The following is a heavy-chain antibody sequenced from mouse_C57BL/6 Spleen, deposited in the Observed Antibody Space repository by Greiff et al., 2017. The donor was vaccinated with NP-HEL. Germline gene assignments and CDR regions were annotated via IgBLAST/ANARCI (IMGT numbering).Heavy chain of an antibody. CDR1: GYAFSSSW. J-gene: IGHJ2*01. D-gene: IGHD2-4*01. V-gene: IGHV1-82*01. Sequence: QVQLKESGPELVKPGASVKISCKASGYAFSSSWMNWVKQRPGKGLEWIGRIYPGDGDTNYNGKFKGKATLTADKSSSTAYMQLSSLTSEDSAVYFCARDYDASFDYWGQGTTLTVSS. CDR3: ARDYDASFDY. CDR2: IYPGDGDT.